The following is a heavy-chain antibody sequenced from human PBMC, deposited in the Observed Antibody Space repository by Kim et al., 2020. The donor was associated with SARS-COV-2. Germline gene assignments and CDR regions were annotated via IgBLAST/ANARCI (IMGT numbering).Heavy chain of an antibody. CDR3: ARDLDIVVVVAVSYYYYYGMDV. V-gene: IGHV1-18*01. CDR1: GYTFTSYG. Sequence: ASVKVSCKASGYTFTSYGISWVRQAPGQGLEWMGWISAYNGNTNYAQKLQGRVTMTTDTSTSTAYMELRSLRSDDTAVYYCARDLDIVVVVAVSYYYYYGMDVWGQGTTVTVSS. J-gene: IGHJ6*02. CDR2: ISAYNGNT. D-gene: IGHD2-15*01.